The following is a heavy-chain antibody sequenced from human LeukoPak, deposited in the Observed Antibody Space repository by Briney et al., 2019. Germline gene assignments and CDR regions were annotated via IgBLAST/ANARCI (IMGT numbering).Heavy chain of an antibody. Sequence: GGSLRLSCAASGFTVSSYYMSWVRQAPGKGLEWVSVIYSGGSTNYDDAVKGRFTISRDKSTNTLYLQMSSLRAEDTAVYYCARGYGVYLYYYYGMDVGGKGTTVTASS. CDR2: IYSGGST. CDR3: ARGYGVYLYYYYGMDV. CDR1: GFTVSSYY. V-gene: IGHV3-53*01. D-gene: IGHD4-17*01. J-gene: IGHJ6*04.